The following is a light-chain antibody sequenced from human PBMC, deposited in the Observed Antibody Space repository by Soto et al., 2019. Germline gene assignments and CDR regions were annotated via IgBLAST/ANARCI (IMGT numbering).Light chain of an antibody. CDR1: QSVASN. J-gene: IGKJ5*01. V-gene: IGKV3-11*01. CDR2: DAS. Sequence: EIVMTQSPASLSVSPGESVTLSCRASQSVASNLAWYQQKPGQAPRLLIYDASNRATGIPARFSGSGSGTDFALTISSLEPEDFAVYFCQQRYNWPLTFGQGTRLEIK. CDR3: QQRYNWPLT.